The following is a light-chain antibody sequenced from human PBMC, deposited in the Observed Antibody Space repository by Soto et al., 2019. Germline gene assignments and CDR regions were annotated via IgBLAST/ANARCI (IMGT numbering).Light chain of an antibody. Sequence: QSALTQPASVSGSPGQSITISCTGTSSDVGGYNYVSWYQHQPGKAPKLMSYDVISRPAEVSNRFSGSKSGNTASLTISGLQAEDEADYYCISYTSGSTIVLFGGGTKLTVL. CDR3: ISYTSGSTIVL. J-gene: IGLJ2*01. V-gene: IGLV2-14*03. CDR1: SSDVGGYNY. CDR2: DVI.